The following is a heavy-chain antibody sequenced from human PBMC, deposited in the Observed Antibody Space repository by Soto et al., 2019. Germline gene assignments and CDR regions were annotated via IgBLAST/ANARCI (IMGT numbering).Heavy chain of an antibody. J-gene: IGHJ4*02. V-gene: IGHV3-30*18. Sequence: QVQLVESGGGVVQPGRSLSLSCAASGFPFSSFGMHWVRQAPGKGLEWGALISYDGSNKYYADSVKGRFTISRDKSKNTLYLQMNSLRAEDTAVYYCAKDRGWSSADLDYWGQGTLVTVSS. D-gene: IGHD6-19*01. CDR2: ISYDGSNK. CDR1: GFPFSSFG. CDR3: AKDRGWSSADLDY.